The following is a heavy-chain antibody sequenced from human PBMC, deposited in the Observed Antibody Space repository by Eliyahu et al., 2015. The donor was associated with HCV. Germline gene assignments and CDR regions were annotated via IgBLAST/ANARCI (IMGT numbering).Heavy chain of an antibody. V-gene: IGHV1-69*02. Sequence: QVQLVQSGAEVXKPGSSVKVXCKASGGTFSSYTIXWVRXAPGQGLEWMGRIIPILGIANYAQKFQGRVXITADKSTSTAYMELSSLRSEDTAVYYCARGARRTSLGKIGWEPPPGYPAVYNWFDPWGQGTLVTVSS. CDR2: IIPILGIA. J-gene: IGHJ5*02. CDR3: ARGARRTSLGKIGWEPPPGYPAVYNWFDP. D-gene: IGHD1-26*01. CDR1: GGTFSSYT.